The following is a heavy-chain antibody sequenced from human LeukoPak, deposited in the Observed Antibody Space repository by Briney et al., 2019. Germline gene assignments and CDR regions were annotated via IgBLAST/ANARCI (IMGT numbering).Heavy chain of an antibody. CDR1: GYTFTNYG. J-gene: IGHJ4*02. CDR2: ISADNADT. V-gene: IGHV1-18*01. Sequence: ASVKVSCKASGYTFTNYGVSWVRQAPGQGLEWMGWISADNADTNYAQNVQGRVTMTTDTSTSTAYMELRSLRSGDTAVYYCAREGRCTNGVCYPDYWGQGTLVTVSS. D-gene: IGHD2-8*01. CDR3: AREGRCTNGVCYPDY.